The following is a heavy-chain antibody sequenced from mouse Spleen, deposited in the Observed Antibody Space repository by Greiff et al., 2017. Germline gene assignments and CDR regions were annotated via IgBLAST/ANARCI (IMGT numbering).Heavy chain of an antibody. D-gene: IGHD4-1*01. CDR2: IYPGDGDT. Sequence: VKLVESGAELVRPGSSVKISCKASGYAFSSYWMNWVKQRPGQGLEWIGQIYPGDGDTNYNGKFKGKATLTADKSSSTAYMQLSSLTSEDSAVYFCARGGPPGAMDYWGQGTSVTVSS. CDR3: ARGGPPGAMDY. J-gene: IGHJ4*01. CDR1: GYAFSSYW. V-gene: IGHV1-80*01.